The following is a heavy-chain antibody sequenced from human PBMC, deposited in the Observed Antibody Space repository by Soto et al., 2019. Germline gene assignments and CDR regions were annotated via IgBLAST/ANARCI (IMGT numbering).Heavy chain of an antibody. D-gene: IGHD6-13*01. CDR3: TKDREDHLVRGWFDP. CDR1: GFTFSTYG. CDR2: ISDDGTKK. J-gene: IGHJ5*02. V-gene: IGHV3-30*18. Sequence: QGHLVESGGGVVQPGTSLTLSCAASGFTFSTYGMHWVRQAPGKGLEWVALISDDGTKKYYADSVKGRFTISRDNSKNTLFLQVTSLRAEDTAVYYCTKDREDHLVRGWFDPWGQGTLVIVSS.